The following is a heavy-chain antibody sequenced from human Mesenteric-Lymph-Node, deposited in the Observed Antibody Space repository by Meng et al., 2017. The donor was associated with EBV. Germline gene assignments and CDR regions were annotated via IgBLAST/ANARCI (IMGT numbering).Heavy chain of an antibody. Sequence: QLQLQESGPGLVKPSXXXXLTXXVSGGSIISSTDYWGWIRQTPGKGLEWIGSVYYSDSTNYSPSLESRVTISVDASKNQFSLDLTSVTAADTAVYYCARVGWGVRGYYFDYWGQGTMVTVSS. J-gene: IGHJ4*02. CDR2: VYYSDST. D-gene: IGHD3-3*01. V-gene: IGHV4-39*07. CDR3: ARVGWGVRGYYFDY. CDR1: GGSIISSTDY.